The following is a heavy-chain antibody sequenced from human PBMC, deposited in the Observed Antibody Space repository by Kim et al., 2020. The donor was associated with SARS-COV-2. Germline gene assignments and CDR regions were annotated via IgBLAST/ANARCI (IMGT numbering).Heavy chain of an antibody. CDR1: GGSISGYY. Sequence: SETLSLTCTVSGGSISGYYWSWIRQPPGKGLEWIGYLFYRGNANYNPSLESRVSISLDTSKNQFSLKLSSVTAADTALYYCARLSGTYYGMDVWGQGTSVTVSS. CDR2: LFYRGNA. J-gene: IGHJ6*02. V-gene: IGHV4-59*13. D-gene: IGHD1-1*01. CDR3: ARLSGTYYGMDV.